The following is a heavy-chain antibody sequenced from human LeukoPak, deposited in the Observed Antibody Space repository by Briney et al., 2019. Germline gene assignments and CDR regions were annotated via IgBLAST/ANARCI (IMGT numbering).Heavy chain of an antibody. D-gene: IGHD6-13*01. V-gene: IGHV4-59*01. CDR1: GGSISSYY. J-gene: IGHJ5*02. Sequence: PSETLSLTCTVSGGSISSYYWSWIRQPPGKGLEWIGYIYYSGSTSYNPSLKSRVTISVDTSKNQFSLKLSSVTAADTAVYYCARAYSSSWYRWFDPWGQGTLVTVSS. CDR3: ARAYSSSWYRWFDP. CDR2: IYYSGST.